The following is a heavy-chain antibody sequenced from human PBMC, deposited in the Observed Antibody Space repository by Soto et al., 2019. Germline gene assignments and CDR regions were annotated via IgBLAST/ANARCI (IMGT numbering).Heavy chain of an antibody. Sequence: EVQLVESGGGLVQPGRSLRLSCVTSGFTFDDYAMHWVRQAPGKGLEWVSSISWNSGNIDYADSVKGRFTVSRDNARNSLHLRKDSLRSEDTALYYCARDASITTSYLPYWGQATLVTVSS. J-gene: IGHJ4*02. CDR2: ISWNSGNI. V-gene: IGHV3-9*01. CDR3: ARDASITTSYLPY. D-gene: IGHD1-1*01. CDR1: GFTFDDYA.